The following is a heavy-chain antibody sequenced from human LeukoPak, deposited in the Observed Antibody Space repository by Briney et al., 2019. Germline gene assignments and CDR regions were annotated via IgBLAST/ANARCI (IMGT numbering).Heavy chain of an antibody. CDR2: INHSGRT. CDR1: GGTFSAYY. J-gene: IGHJ4*02. D-gene: IGHD5-12*01. Sequence: SETLSLTCAVSGGTFSAYYWSWIRQPPGKGLEWIGEINHSGRTNYNASHKSRVTISVDTSKNQCSLKMSYVTAADTAVYYCARSPRYSGYDYGSDYWGQGTLVTVSS. CDR3: ARSPRYSGYDYGSDY. V-gene: IGHV4-34*01.